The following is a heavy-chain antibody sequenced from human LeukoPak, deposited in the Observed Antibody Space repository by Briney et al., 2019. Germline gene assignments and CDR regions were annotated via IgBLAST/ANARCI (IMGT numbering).Heavy chain of an antibody. J-gene: IGHJ5*02. Sequence: SQTLSLTCTVSDSSINSGGDYWCWIRQHPGKGLEWIGYVYYTGNTHYNPSLKSRVTMSVDTSKNHFSLKLNSVTAADTAIYYCARGTAEFDYDNSGYLHWFDPWGQGILVTVSS. CDR3: ARGTAEFDYDNSGYLHWFDP. D-gene: IGHD3-22*01. V-gene: IGHV4-31*03. CDR1: DSSINSGGDY. CDR2: VYYTGNT.